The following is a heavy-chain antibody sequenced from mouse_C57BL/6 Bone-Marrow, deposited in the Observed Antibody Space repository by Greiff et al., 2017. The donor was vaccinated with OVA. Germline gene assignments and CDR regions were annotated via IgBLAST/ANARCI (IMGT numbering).Heavy chain of an antibody. CDR2: INPGSGGT. CDR1: GYAFTNYL. Sequence: VKLQESGAELVRPGTSVKVSCKASGYAFTNYLIEWVKQRPGQGLEWIGVINPGSGGTNYNEKFKGKATLTADKSSSTAYMQLSSLTSEDSAVYFCARYYYGSSLFAYWGQGTLVTVSA. V-gene: IGHV1-54*01. D-gene: IGHD1-1*01. CDR3: ARYYYGSSLFAY. J-gene: IGHJ3*01.